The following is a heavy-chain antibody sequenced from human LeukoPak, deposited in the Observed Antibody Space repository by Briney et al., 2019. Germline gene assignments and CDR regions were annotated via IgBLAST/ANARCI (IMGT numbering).Heavy chain of an antibody. Sequence: PSETLSLTCTVSGGSTSSYYWSSIRQPAGKGLEWIGRIYTSGGTNYNPSLKSRVTMSVDTSKNQFSLKLNSVTAADTAVYYCARTVVRSGLKHNWFDPWGQGTLVTVSS. CDR2: IYTSGGT. CDR1: GGSTSSYY. CDR3: ARTVVRSGLKHNWFDP. D-gene: IGHD3-10*01. V-gene: IGHV4-4*07. J-gene: IGHJ5*02.